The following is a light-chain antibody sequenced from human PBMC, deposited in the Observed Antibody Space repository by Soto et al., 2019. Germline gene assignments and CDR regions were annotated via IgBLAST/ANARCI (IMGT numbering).Light chain of an antibody. J-gene: IGKJ1*01. V-gene: IGKV1-5*03. CDR2: KVS. CDR1: QSISNL. CDR3: QQYNSYSWT. Sequence: DIQMTQSPSTLSASVGDSVTITCRASQSISNLLAWYQQKPGKAPKFLIYKVSNLESGVPSRFSGSGFGTEFTLTISSLQPDDFATYYCQQYNSYSWTFGQGTKVDI.